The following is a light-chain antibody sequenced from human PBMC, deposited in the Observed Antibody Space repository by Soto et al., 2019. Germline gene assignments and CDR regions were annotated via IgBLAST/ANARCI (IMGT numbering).Light chain of an antibody. CDR1: QTISSW. V-gene: IGKV1-39*01. CDR3: QQSYSTPRT. J-gene: IGKJ1*01. CDR2: AAS. Sequence: DIQMTQSPATLSGSVGDRVTITCRASQTISSWLAWYQQKPGKAPKLLIFAASSLQRGVPSRFSGSRSGPDFTLTISSLQPEDFATYFCQQSYSTPRTFGQGTKVDIK.